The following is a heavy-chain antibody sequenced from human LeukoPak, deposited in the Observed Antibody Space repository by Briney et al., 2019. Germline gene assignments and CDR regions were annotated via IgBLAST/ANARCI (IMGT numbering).Heavy chain of an antibody. CDR1: GFNFDRYT. D-gene: IGHD5-18*01. Sequence: GGSLRLSCATSGFNFDRYTIHWVRQAPGKGLEWVSLAGWAGGTTYYSDSVRGRFTISRDSGKNSVYLQMSSLTTDDTAFYFCAKELDTMFFDYWGQGALVTVSS. J-gene: IGHJ4*02. CDR2: AGWAGGTT. CDR3: AKELDTMFFDY. V-gene: IGHV3-43*01.